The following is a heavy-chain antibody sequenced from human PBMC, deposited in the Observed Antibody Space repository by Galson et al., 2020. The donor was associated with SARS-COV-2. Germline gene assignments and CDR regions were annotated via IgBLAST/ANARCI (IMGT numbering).Heavy chain of an antibody. CDR1: GGSISSGDYY. CDR3: VRVYRPIAVAGGWFDP. V-gene: IGHV4-30-4*08. Sequence: SETLSLTCTVSGGSISSGDYYWSWIRQPPGKGLEWIGYIYYSGSTYYNPSLKSRVTISVDTSKNQFSLKLSSVTAADTAVYYCVRVYRPIAVAGGWFDPWGQGTLVTVSS. J-gene: IGHJ5*02. D-gene: IGHD6-19*01. CDR2: IYYSGST.